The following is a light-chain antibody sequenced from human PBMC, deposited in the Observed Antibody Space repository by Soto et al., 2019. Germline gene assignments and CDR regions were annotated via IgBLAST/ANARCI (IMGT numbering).Light chain of an antibody. J-gene: IGLJ2*01. V-gene: IGLV1-44*01. CDR2: SSN. CDR1: SSNIGPNT. Sequence: QSVLTQPPSASGTPGQRVTISCSGSSSNIGPNTVNWYQQVPGTAPKLLIYSSNQRPSWVPDRFSGSKSGTSASLAISGLQSEDEADYYCAVWDDSLNGLVFGGGTKLTVL. CDR3: AVWDDSLNGLV.